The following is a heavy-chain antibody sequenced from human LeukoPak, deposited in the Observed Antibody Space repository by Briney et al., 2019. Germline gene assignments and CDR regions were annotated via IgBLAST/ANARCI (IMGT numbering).Heavy chain of an antibody. CDR1: GFTFSSYA. Sequence: GRSLRLSCAASGFTFSSYAMHWVRQAPGKGLEWVAVISYDGSNKYYADSVKGRFTISRDNSKNTLYLQMNRLGAEDTAVYYCASPTSSITIFGVPTGYWGQGTLVTVSS. V-gene: IGHV3-30-3*01. CDR2: ISYDGSNK. D-gene: IGHD3-3*01. J-gene: IGHJ4*02. CDR3: ASPTSSITIFGVPTGY.